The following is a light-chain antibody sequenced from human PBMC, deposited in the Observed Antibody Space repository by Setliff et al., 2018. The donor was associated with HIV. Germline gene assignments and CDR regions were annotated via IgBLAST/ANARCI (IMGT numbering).Light chain of an antibody. CDR2: EVS. J-gene: IGLJ1*01. V-gene: IGLV2-14*01. Sequence: QSVLTQPASVSGSPGQSITISCTGTSSDVGGYSHVSWYQQHPGKAPKLIIYEVSNRPSGVSNRFSGSKSGNTASLTISGLQAEDEADYYCSSYAITNTLPFGTGTKVNVL. CDR3: SSYAITNTLP. CDR1: SSDVGGYSH.